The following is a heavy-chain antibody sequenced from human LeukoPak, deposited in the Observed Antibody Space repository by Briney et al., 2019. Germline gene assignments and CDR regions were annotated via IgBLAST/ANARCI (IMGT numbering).Heavy chain of an antibody. V-gene: IGHV3-21*01. J-gene: IGHJ4*02. CDR2: ISSSNSYI. CDR1: GFTFSSYG. D-gene: IGHD4-17*01. Sequence: GGSLRLSCAASGFTFSSYGMNWVRQAPGKGLEWVSSISSSNSYIYYADSVKGRFTISRDNAKNSLYLQMNSLRAEDTAVYYCASEGYGDAYFDYWGQGTLVTVSS. CDR3: ASEGYGDAYFDY.